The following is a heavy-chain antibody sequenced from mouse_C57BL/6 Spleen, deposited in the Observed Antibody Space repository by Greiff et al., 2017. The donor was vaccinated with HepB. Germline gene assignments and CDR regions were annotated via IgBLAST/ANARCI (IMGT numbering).Heavy chain of an antibody. V-gene: IGHV1-61*01. CDR3: ARMLRLGAY. CDR2: IYPSDSET. J-gene: IGHJ3*01. D-gene: IGHD3-2*02. CDR1: GYTFTSYW. Sequence: QVQLQQPGAELVRPGSSVKLSCKASGYTFTSYWMDWVKQRPGQGLEWIGNIYPSDSETHYNQKFKDKATLTVDKSSSTAYMQLSSLTSEDSAVYYCARMLRLGAYWGQGTLVTVSA.